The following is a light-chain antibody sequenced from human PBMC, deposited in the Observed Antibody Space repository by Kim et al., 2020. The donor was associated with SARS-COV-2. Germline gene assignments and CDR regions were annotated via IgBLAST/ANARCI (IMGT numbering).Light chain of an antibody. CDR1: SLRSYY. CDR2: GKN. CDR3: NSRDSSGNPYV. Sequence: SSALTQDPAVSVALGQTVRITCQGDSLRSYYASWYQQKPGQAPVLVIYGKNNRPSGIPDRFSGSSSGNTASLTITGAQAEDEADYYCNSRDSSGNPYVFG. V-gene: IGLV3-19*01. J-gene: IGLJ1*01.